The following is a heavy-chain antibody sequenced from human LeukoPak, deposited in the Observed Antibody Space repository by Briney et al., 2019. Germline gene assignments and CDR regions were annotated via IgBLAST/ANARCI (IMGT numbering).Heavy chain of an antibody. CDR1: GFTFSGAG. Sequence: GGSLRLSCAASGFTFSGAGMHRVRQASGKGLEWVGRIKSKTDGGTTDYAAPVKGRFTISRDDSKNTLYLQMNSLKTEDIAVYYCTTALGDYVWGSDEVNWGQGTLVTVSS. D-gene: IGHD3-16*01. V-gene: IGHV3-15*01. J-gene: IGHJ4*02. CDR3: TTALGDYVWGSDEVN. CDR2: IKSKTDGGTT.